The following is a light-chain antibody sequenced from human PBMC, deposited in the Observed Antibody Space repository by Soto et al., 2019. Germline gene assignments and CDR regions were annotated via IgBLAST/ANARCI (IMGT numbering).Light chain of an antibody. CDR2: GAS. V-gene: IGKV3-20*01. J-gene: IGKJ1*01. CDR1: QSVSRNF. CDR3: QQCASSPWT. Sequence: IVLTQSPGTLSLSPGERATLSCRASQSVSRNFLAWYQQKPGQAPRLLIYGASSRATGIPDRFSGSGSGTDFTLTISRLEPEDFAVYYCQQCASSPWTFGQGTKVEIK.